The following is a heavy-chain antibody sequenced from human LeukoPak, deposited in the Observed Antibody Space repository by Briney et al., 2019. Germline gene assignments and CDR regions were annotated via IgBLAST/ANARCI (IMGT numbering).Heavy chain of an antibody. V-gene: IGHV3-74*01. CDR3: ARDPDSSGWSSFEY. CDR1: GFTFSRYW. Sequence: QPGGSLRLSCAASGFTFSRYWMHWVRQAPGKGLVWVSRINSDGRSTNYADSVKGRFTISRDNAKNTLYPQMNSLRAEDTAVYYCARDPDSSGWSSFEYWGQGTLVTVSS. J-gene: IGHJ4*02. CDR2: INSDGRST. D-gene: IGHD6-19*01.